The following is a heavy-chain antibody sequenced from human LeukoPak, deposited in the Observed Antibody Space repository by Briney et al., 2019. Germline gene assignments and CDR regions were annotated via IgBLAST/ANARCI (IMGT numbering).Heavy chain of an antibody. Sequence: SETLSLTCTVSGGSISSSSYYWGWIRQPPGKGLEWIGSIYYSGSTYYSPSLKSRVTISVDTSNNQFSLKLSSVTAADTAVYYCARTLWYCSSTSCYPIDAAYYFDNWGQGTLVTVSS. J-gene: IGHJ4*02. CDR1: GGSISSSSYY. CDR3: ARTLWYCSSTSCYPIDAAYYFDN. V-gene: IGHV4-39*01. D-gene: IGHD2-2*01. CDR2: IYYSGST.